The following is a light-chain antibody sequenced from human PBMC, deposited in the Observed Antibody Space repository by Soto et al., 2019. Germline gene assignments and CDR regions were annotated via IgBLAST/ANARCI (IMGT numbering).Light chain of an antibody. Sequence: DIQMTQSPSSLSASVGDKVTITCWASQNIGDHLNWYQQKPRKAPSLLIYAASILQSGVPSRFSGSGSGTDFTLTISSLQPEDFAIYYCQQSSKTEFTFGPGTTVDIK. V-gene: IGKV1-39*01. CDR1: QNIGDH. CDR3: QQSSKTEFT. CDR2: AAS. J-gene: IGKJ3*01.